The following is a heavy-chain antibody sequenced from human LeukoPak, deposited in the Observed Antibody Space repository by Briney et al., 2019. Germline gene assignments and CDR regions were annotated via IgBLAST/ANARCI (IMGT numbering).Heavy chain of an antibody. D-gene: IGHD3-22*01. CDR1: GYTFTGYY. J-gene: IGHJ4*02. CDR2: INANHGGT. V-gene: IGHV1-2*02. CDR3: ARHRGFDSTGYYYPLFDY. Sequence: ASVNVSCKASGYTFTGYYLHWVRQAPGQGLEWMGWINANHGGTNYAQQFQGRVTMTRDTSISTAYMELSRLRSDDAAVYYCARHRGFDSTGYYYPLFDYWGQGTLVTVSS.